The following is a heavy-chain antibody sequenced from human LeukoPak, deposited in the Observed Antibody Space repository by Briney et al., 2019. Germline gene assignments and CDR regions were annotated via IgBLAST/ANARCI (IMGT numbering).Heavy chain of an antibody. J-gene: IGHJ4*02. V-gene: IGHV1-69*13. CDR3: ARGKVAGTLYFDY. CDR1: GGTFSSYA. Sequence: SVTVSCKASGGTFSSYAISWVRQAPGQGLEWMGEIIPIFGTANYAQKFQGRVTITADESTSTAYMELSSRRSEDTAVYYCARGKVAGTLYFDYWGQGTLVTVSS. D-gene: IGHD6-19*01. CDR2: IIPIFGTA.